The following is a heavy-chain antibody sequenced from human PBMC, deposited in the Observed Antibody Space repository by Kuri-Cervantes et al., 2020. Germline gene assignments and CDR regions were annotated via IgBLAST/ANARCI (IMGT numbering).Heavy chain of an antibody. CDR1: GFTFSTYT. CDR2: ISSSSGNI. CDR3: VRPGVTIFGVVIYDAFDI. Sequence: GESLKISCAASGFTFSTYTMNWVRQAPGKGLEWVSSISSSSGNIYYADLVKGRFTISRDNAKNSLYLQMNSLRAEDTAVYYCVRPGVTIFGVVIYDAFDIWGQGTLVTVSS. D-gene: IGHD3-3*01. V-gene: IGHV3-21*01. J-gene: IGHJ3*02.